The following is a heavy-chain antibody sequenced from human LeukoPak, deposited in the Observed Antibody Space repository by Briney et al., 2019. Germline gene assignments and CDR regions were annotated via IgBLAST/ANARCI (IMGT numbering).Heavy chain of an antibody. D-gene: IGHD2-21*02. CDR3: ARTHIVVVTGAFDI. V-gene: IGHV1-8*02. J-gene: IGHJ3*02. CDR1: GGTFSSYA. CDR2: MNPNSGNT. Sequence: GASVKVSCKASGGTFSSYAISWVRQAPGQGLEWMGWMNPNSGNTGYAQKFQGRVTMTRNTSISTAYMELSSLRSEDTAVYYCARTHIVVVTGAFDIWGQGTMVTVSS.